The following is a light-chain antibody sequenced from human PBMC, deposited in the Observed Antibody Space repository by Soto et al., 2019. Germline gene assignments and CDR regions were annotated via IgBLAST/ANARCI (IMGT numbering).Light chain of an antibody. CDR3: QQYNNWPRT. J-gene: IGKJ1*01. CDR1: QSVGSN. Sequence: EIVMTQSPATLSVSPGERSTLSCRASQSVGSNLAWYQQTPGQAPRLLIYRASTRATGIPARFSGSESGADFTLTISSLQSEDFEVYYCQQYNNWPRTFGQGTKVDIK. V-gene: IGKV3-15*01. CDR2: RAS.